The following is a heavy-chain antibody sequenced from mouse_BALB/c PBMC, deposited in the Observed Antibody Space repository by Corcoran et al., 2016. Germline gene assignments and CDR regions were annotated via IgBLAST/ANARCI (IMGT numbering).Heavy chain of an antibody. J-gene: IGHJ1*01. D-gene: IGHD1-1*01. V-gene: IGHV3-6*02. Sequence: DVQLQESGPGLVKPSQSLSLNCSVTGYSITSGYYWNWIRQFPGNKLEWMGYISYDGSNNYNPSLKNRISITRDTSKNQFFLKLNSVTTEDTATYYCARGTVVPYWYFDVWGAGTTVTVSS. CDR2: ISYDGSN. CDR3: ARGTVVPYWYFDV. CDR1: GYSITSGYY.